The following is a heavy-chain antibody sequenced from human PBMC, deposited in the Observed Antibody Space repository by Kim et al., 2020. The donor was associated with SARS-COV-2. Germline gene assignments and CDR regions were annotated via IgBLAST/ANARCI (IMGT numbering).Heavy chain of an antibody. CDR2: IWYDGSIK. J-gene: IGHJ6*01. CDR3: ARLGVPAANYYYGMDV. V-gene: IGHV3-33*01. D-gene: IGHD2-2*01. Sequence: GGSLRLSCAASGFSFNIYGMHWVRQAPGKGLEWVAVIWYDGSIKYYADSVKGRFTISRDNSRYILYLQMNSLSAEDTGVYYCARLGVPAANYYYGMDVWG. CDR1: GFSFNIYG.